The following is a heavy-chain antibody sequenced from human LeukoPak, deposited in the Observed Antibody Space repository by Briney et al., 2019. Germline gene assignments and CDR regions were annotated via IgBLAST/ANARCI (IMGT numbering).Heavy chain of an antibody. V-gene: IGHV1-2*04. CDR1: GYTFTGYY. Sequence: ASVKVSCKAYGYTFTGYYMHWVRQAPGQGLEWMGRINPNSGGTNYAQKFQGWVTMTRDTSISTAYMELSRLRSDDTAVHYCARERAAAGIGYYYYGMDVWGQGTTVTVSS. J-gene: IGHJ6*02. CDR3: ARERAAAGIGYYYYGMDV. D-gene: IGHD6-13*01. CDR2: INPNSGGT.